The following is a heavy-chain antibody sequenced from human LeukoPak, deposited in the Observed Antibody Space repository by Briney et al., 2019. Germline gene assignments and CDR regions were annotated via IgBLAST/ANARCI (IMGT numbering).Heavy chain of an antibody. CDR2: IKQDGSEK. Sequence: GGSLRVSCAASGFTVSSNYMSWVSQAPGKGMEWVANIKQDGSEKYYVDSVKGRFTISRDNAKNSLYLQMNSLRAEGTAVYSCARDPHYDILTGFSYYYGMDVWGQGTTVTVSS. D-gene: IGHD3-9*01. V-gene: IGHV3-7*01. J-gene: IGHJ6*02. CDR1: GFTVSSNY. CDR3: ARDPHYDILTGFSYYYGMDV.